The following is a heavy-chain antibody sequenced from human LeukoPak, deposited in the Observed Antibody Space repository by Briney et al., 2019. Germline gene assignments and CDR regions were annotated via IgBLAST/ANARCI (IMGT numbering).Heavy chain of an antibody. J-gene: IGHJ6*03. CDR2: MNPNSGNT. CDR3: ARVYYDSSGSLYYYYYYMDV. CDR1: GYTFTSYD. V-gene: IGHV1-8*01. Sequence: AASVKVSCKASGYTFTSYDINWVRQATGQGLEWMGWMNPNSGNTGYAQKFQGRVTMTRNTSISTAYMELSSLRSEDTAVYYCARVYYDSSGSLYYYYYYMDVWGKGTTVTVSS. D-gene: IGHD3-22*01.